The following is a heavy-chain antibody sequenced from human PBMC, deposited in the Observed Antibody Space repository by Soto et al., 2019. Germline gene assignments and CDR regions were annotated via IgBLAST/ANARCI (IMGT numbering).Heavy chain of an antibody. Sequence: GGSLRLSCAASGFTFSSYAMSWVRQAPGKGLEWVSAISGSGGSTYYADSVKGRFTISRDNAKSSLYLQMYSLRAEDTAVYYCVRAVIAAESYWGQGTLVTVSS. V-gene: IGHV3-23*01. CDR3: VRAVIAAESY. J-gene: IGHJ4*02. CDR2: ISGSGGST. D-gene: IGHD6-25*01. CDR1: GFTFSSYA.